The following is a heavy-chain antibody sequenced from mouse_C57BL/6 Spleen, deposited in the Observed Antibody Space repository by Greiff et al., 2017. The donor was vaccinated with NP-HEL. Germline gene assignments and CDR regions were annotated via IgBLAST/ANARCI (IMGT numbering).Heavy chain of an antibody. D-gene: IGHD1-1*01. CDR3: ARPYYYGRAMDY. J-gene: IGHJ4*01. CDR2: IDPSDSYT. CDR1: GYTFTSYW. V-gene: IGHV1-50*01. Sequence: VQLQQPGAELVKPGASVKLSCKASGYTFTSYWMQWVKQRPGPGLEWIGEIDPSDSYTNYNQKFKGKATLTVDTSSSTAYMQLSSLTSEDSAVYYCARPYYYGRAMDYWGQGTSVTVSS.